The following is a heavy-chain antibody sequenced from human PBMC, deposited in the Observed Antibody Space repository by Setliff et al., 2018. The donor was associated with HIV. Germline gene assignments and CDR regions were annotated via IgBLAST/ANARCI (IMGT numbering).Heavy chain of an antibody. Sequence: PSETLSLTCTVSGASITSHYWSWIRQSPGRELEWIGYIYSTGSTNYNPSLQSRASISMDASKNKFSLKVTSVTSVDTAVYYCAKGAGFYGDYTFDYWGQGNLSPSP. J-gene: IGHJ4*02. D-gene: IGHD4-17*01. CDR1: GASITSHY. V-gene: IGHV4-59*11. CDR2: IYSTGST. CDR3: AKGAGFYGDYTFDY.